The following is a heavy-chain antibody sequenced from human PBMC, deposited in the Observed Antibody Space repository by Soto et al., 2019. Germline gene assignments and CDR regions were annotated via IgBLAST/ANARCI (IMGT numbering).Heavy chain of an antibody. CDR3: TTDPIGYSYGFDY. CDR2: IKSKTDGGTT. D-gene: IGHD5-18*01. Sequence: GGSLRLSCAASGFTFSNAWMSWVRQAPGKGLEWVGRIKSKTDGGTTDYAAPVKGRFTISRDDSKNTLYLQMNSLKTEDKAVYYCTTDPIGYSYGFDYWGQGTLVTVSS. J-gene: IGHJ4*02. V-gene: IGHV3-15*01. CDR1: GFTFSNAW.